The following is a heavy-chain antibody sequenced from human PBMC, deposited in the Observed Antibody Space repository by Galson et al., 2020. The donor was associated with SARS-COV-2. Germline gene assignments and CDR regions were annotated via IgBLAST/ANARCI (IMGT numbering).Heavy chain of an antibody. CDR1: GYSISSGYY. D-gene: IGHD3-22*01. CDR3: ARDRQKYYDSSGYYAPRAFDI. CDR2: IYHSGST. Sequence: SETLSLTCAVSGYSISSGYYWGWTRQPPGKGLEWIGSIYHSGSTYYNPSLKSRVTISVDTSKNQFSLKLSSVTAADTAVYYCARDRQKYYDSSGYYAPRAFDIWGQGTMVTVSS. V-gene: IGHV4-38-2*02. J-gene: IGHJ3*02.